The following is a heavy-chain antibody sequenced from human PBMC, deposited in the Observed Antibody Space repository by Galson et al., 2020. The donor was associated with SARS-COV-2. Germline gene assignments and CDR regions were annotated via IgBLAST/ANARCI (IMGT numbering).Heavy chain of an antibody. D-gene: IGHD6-13*01. CDR2: ISSSSSYT. Sequence: GGSLRLSCAASGFTFSDYYMSWIRQAPGKGLEWVSYISSSSSYTNYADSVKGRFTISRDNAKHSLYLQMNSLIAEDTAVYYCASRIAAAGTMRWYFDLWGRGTLVAVSS. CDR1: GFTFSDYY. V-gene: IGHV3-11*06. J-gene: IGHJ2*01. CDR3: ASRIAAAGTMRWYFDL.